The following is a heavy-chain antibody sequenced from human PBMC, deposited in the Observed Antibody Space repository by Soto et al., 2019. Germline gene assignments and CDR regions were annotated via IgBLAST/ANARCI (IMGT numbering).Heavy chain of an antibody. D-gene: IGHD2-15*01. V-gene: IGHV1-3*01. J-gene: IGHJ5*02. CDR2: INPDNGNT. Sequence: SVKVSCKASVYTFTRYTMNWVRQAPGQRLEWMGWINPDNGNTKSSQKFQDRVIITRDTSASTAYMDLSSLRSEDTAVYYFARGIATGQLDPWGQGTLVTVSS. CDR3: ARGIATGQLDP. CDR1: VYTFTRYT.